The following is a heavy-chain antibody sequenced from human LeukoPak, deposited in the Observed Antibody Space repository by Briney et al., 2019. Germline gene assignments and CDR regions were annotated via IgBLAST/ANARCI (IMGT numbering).Heavy chain of an antibody. CDR1: AGSISSGSYY. CDR3: ARDGLEMATFYFDY. J-gene: IGHJ4*02. Sequence: SQTLSLTCTVSAGSISSGSYYWSWIRQPAGKGLEWIGRIYTSGSTNYNPSLKSRVTISVDTSKNQFSLKLSSVTAADTAVYYCARDGLEMATFYFDYWGQGTLVTVSS. CDR2: IYTSGST. D-gene: IGHD5-24*01. V-gene: IGHV4-61*02.